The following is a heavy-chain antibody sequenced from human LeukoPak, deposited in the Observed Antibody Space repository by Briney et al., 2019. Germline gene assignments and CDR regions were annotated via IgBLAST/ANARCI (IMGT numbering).Heavy chain of an antibody. Sequence: SETLSLTCSVSGGXISGYYWSWIRHPAGEGLEWIGHVYTTGSTNYNPSLKSRVTVSVDTSKNQFSLKLRTVTAADTAVYYCARCSYDSGNYRLDYWGQGILVTVSS. D-gene: IGHD3-10*01. CDR3: ARCSYDSGNYRLDY. CDR2: VYTTGST. V-gene: IGHV4-4*07. J-gene: IGHJ4*02. CDR1: GGXISGYY.